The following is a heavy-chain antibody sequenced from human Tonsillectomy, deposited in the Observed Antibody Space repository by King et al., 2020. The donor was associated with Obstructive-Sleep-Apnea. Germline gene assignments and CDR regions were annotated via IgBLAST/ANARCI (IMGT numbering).Heavy chain of an antibody. J-gene: IGHJ4*02. CDR1: GGSIRSNSY. D-gene: IGHD5-18*01. CDR3: ARADRDIAMGLFDY. V-gene: IGHV4-39*07. CDR2: IYYSGST. Sequence: QLQESGPGLVKPSGTLSLTCTVSGGSIRSNSYWGWIRQPPGKGLEWIGHIYYSGSTYYNPSLKSRVTISVDTSQNQFSLALNSVTAADTAVYYCARADRDIAMGLFDYWGQGTLVTVSS.